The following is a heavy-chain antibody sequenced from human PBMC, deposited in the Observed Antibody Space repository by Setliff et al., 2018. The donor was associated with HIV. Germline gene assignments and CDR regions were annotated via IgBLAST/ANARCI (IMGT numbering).Heavy chain of an antibody. V-gene: IGHV4-4*09. CDR1: GGSISGHY. Sequence: SETLSLTCTVSGGSISGHYWSWIRQPPGRGLEWIGYIYSSGSTNFNPPLQSRVAISVDTSKNQFSLKLSSVTAADTAVYYCARHSGVASPNWFDPWGQGTLVTVSS. J-gene: IGHJ5*02. CDR2: IYSSGST. D-gene: IGHD3-10*01. CDR3: ARHSGVASPNWFDP.